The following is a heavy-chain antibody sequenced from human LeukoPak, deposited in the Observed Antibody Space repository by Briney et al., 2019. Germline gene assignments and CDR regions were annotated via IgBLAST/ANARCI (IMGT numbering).Heavy chain of an antibody. D-gene: IGHD5-24*01. V-gene: IGHV1-69*04. CDR1: GGTFSNLA. CDR3: ARALPRLDGYILYY. J-gene: IGHJ4*02. Sequence: SVKVSCKASGGTFSNLAISWVRQAPGQGLEWMGRIIPTTGLANYAQKFQGRVTITADKSTSTAYMDLSSLRSEDTAVYYCARALPRLDGYILYYWGQGTLVTVSS. CDR2: IIPTTGLA.